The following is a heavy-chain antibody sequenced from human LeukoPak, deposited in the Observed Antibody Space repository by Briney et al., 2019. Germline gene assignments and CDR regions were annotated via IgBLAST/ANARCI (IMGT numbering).Heavy chain of an antibody. CDR1: GFTFSSYA. J-gene: IGHJ4*02. D-gene: IGHD3-3*01. Sequence: GRSLRLSCAASGFTFSSYAMHWVRQAPGKGLEWVAVISYDGSNKYYADSVKGRFTISRDNSKNTLYLQMNSLRAEDTAVYYCATITIFGARDYWGQGTLVTVSS. V-gene: IGHV3-30-3*01. CDR3: ATITIFGARDY. CDR2: ISYDGSNK.